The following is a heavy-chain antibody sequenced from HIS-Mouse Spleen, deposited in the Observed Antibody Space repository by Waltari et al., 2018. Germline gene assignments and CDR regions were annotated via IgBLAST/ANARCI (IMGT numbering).Heavy chain of an antibody. Sequence: EVQLVETGGGLIQPGGSLRLSCAASGFTVSSHSMSWFLSSPGKGLEWVSVIYSGGSTYYADSVKGRFTISRDNSKNTLYLQMNSLRAEDTAVYYCARHYYYGSGSYYFDYWGQGTLVTVSS. V-gene: IGHV3-53*02. CDR3: ARHYYYGSGSYYFDY. J-gene: IGHJ4*02. CDR2: IYSGGST. D-gene: IGHD3-10*01. CDR1: GFTVSSHS.